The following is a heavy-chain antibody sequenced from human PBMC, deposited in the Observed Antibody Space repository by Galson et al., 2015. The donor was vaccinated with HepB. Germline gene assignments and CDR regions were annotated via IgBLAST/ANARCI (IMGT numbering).Heavy chain of an antibody. V-gene: IGHV3-74*01. D-gene: IGHD2/OR15-2a*01. CDR2: INNDGSST. CDR1: GFTFSSYW. J-gene: IGHJ5*02. Sequence: SLRLSCAASGFTFSSYWMHWVRQAPGKGLVWVSHINNDGSSTNYADSVKGRFAISRDNAKNTLYLQMNSLRAEDTAVYYCARDTSAWGQGTLVTVSS. CDR3: ARDTSA.